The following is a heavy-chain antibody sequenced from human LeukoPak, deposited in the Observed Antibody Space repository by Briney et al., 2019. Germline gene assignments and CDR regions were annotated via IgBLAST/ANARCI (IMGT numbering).Heavy chain of an antibody. CDR1: GFTFSSHS. J-gene: IGHJ5*02. D-gene: IGHD3-16*01. CDR3: VRSQSAATYDA. V-gene: IGHV3-33*01. Sequence: PGGSLRLSCAASGFTFSSHSMHWVRQAPGKELEWVGIIWHDGGTTYYGDSVRGRFTISRDNSKNTLDLQMSSLRDGDTAVYFCVRSQSAATYDAWGQGTLVTVSS. CDR2: IWHDGGTT.